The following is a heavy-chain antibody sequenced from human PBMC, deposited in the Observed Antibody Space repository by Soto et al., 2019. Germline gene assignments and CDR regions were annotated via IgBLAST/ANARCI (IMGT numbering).Heavy chain of an antibody. CDR3: ARDPVLAFVAAYYFDY. D-gene: IGHD6-19*01. Sequence: QVQLVESEGGVVQPARSLRLSCAASGFTFSSYAMHWVRQAPGKGLEWVAVISYDGSNKYYADSVKGRFTISRDNSKNTLYLQMNSLRAEDTAVYYCARDPVLAFVAAYYFDYWGQGTLVTVSS. J-gene: IGHJ4*02. V-gene: IGHV3-30-3*01. CDR2: ISYDGSNK. CDR1: GFTFSSYA.